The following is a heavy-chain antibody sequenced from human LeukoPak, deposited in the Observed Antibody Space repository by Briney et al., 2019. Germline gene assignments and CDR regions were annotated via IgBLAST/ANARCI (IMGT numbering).Heavy chain of an antibody. V-gene: IGHV3-74*01. D-gene: IGHD4-17*01. J-gene: IGHJ4*02. CDR1: GFTFSSYW. CDR3: VRGSPVTFDY. CDR2: ITDDGSST. Sequence: GGSLRLSCAASGFTFSSYWMHWVRQVPGKGLVWVSRITDDGSSTSHADSVKGRFSISRDNAKNSLYLQMNSLRAEDTAVYYCVRGSPVTFDYWGQGTLVTVSS.